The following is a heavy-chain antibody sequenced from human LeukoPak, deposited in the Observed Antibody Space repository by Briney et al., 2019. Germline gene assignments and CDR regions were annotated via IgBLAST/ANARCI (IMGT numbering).Heavy chain of an antibody. Sequence: SETLSLTCTVSGDSIGNYYWSWIRQPPGKGLESIGYIHYSGSTNNNTSLERRVIISLNTSKKQFSLKLSSVTAADTAVYFCARYDSSGHHHLGAFDIWGQGTMVTVSS. CDR2: IHYSGST. J-gene: IGHJ3*02. V-gene: IGHV4-59*01. D-gene: IGHD3-22*01. CDR1: GDSIGNYY. CDR3: ARYDSSGHHHLGAFDI.